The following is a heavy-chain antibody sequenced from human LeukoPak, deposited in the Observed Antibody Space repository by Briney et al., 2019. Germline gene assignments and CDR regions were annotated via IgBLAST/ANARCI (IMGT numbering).Heavy chain of an antibody. J-gene: IGHJ4*02. Sequence: GGSLRLSCAASGFTVSSNYMSWGRQAPGKGLEWVSVIYSGGSTYYADSVKGRFTISRDNAKNTLYLQMNSLRAEDTAVYYCARGGQYSYGYFDYWGQGTLVTVSS. CDR1: GFTVSSNY. CDR2: IYSGGST. CDR3: ARGGQYSYGYFDY. D-gene: IGHD5-18*01. V-gene: IGHV3-53*01.